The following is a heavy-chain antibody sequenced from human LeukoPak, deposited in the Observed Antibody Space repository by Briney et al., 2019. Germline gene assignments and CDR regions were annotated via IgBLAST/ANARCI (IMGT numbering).Heavy chain of an antibody. V-gene: IGHV1-46*01. Sequence: ASVKVSCKASGYTFTIHWVRQAPGQGLEWMGIINPSGGSTSYAQKFQGRVTMTRDMSTSTVYMELSSLRSEDTAVYYCARDNGGSKDAFDIWGQGTMVTVSS. CDR2: INPSGGST. CDR1: GYTFT. CDR3: ARDNGGSKDAFDI. D-gene: IGHD1-26*01. J-gene: IGHJ3*02.